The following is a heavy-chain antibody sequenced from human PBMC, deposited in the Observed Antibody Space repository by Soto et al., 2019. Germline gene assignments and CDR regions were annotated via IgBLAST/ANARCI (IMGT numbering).Heavy chain of an antibody. CDR2: ISYDGSNK. D-gene: IGHD2-2*01. Sequence: QVQLVESGGGVVQPGRSLRLSCAASGFTFSSYGMHWVRQAPGKGLEWVAVISYDGSNKYYADSVKGRFTISRDKSKNTLYLQMNSLRAEDTAVYYCAKCPAIVLVSAAINYYYGRDVWGQGTTVTVSS. V-gene: IGHV3-30*18. J-gene: IGHJ6*02. CDR3: AKCPAIVLVSAAINYYYGRDV. CDR1: GFTFSSYG.